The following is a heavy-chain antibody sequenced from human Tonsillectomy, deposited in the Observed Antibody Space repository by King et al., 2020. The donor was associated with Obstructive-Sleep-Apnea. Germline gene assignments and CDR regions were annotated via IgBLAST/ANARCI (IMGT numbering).Heavy chain of an antibody. V-gene: IGHV2-26*01. J-gene: IGHJ4*02. CDR1: GFSLSNARMG. D-gene: IGHD4-17*01. Sequence: VTLKESGLVLVKPTETLTLTCTVSGFSLSNARMGVSWIRQPPGKALECLAHIFSNDQKSYCTSLKSRLTISKDTSRSQVVLTMTNMDPVETATYYCARIVSGDYGGYFDEWGQGTLVTVSS. CDR3: ARIVSGDYGGYFDE. CDR2: IFSNDQK.